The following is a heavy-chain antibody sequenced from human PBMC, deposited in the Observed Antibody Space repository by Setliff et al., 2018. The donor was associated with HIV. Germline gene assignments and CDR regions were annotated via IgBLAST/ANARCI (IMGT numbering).Heavy chain of an antibody. V-gene: IGHV3-7*01. CDR2: IKQDGSEN. J-gene: IGHJ4*02. CDR1: GITFSSYW. Sequence: GGSLRLSCEVYGITFSSYWMSWVRQTPGKGLEWVANIKQDGSENSYVGSVRGRFTISRDNANNSRYLQMNSLRAEDTAVYYCGRGQTSMLNWGQGTLVTVSS. D-gene: IGHD3-16*01. CDR3: GRGQTSMLN.